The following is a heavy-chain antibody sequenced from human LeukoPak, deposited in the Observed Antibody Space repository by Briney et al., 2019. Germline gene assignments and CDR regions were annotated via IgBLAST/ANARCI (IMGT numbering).Heavy chain of an antibody. Sequence: ASVKVACKASDYTFTTYYLHWVRQAPGQGLEWMGWINPNSGGTNYALNFEGRVTMTRDTSVTTAYMEVSSLRSDDTAVYFCVRGGDGNRRDFDFWGQGTLVTVSS. CDR3: VRGGDGNRRDFDF. CDR2: INPNSGGT. D-gene: IGHD5-24*01. CDR1: DYTFTTYY. J-gene: IGHJ4*02. V-gene: IGHV1-2*02.